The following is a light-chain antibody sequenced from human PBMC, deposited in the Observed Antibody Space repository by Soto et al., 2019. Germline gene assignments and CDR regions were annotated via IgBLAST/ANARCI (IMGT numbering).Light chain of an antibody. CDR2: LGS. CDR3: MQALQTPPT. V-gene: IGKV2-28*01. CDR1: QSLLHSNGYDY. J-gene: IGKJ1*01. Sequence: DIVMTQSPLSLPVTPGESASISCRSSQSLLHSNGYDYLDWYLQKPGQSPQLLIYLGSNRASGVPDRFSGSGSGTDFTLRISRMEAEDVGVYYCMQALQTPPTFGQVTKVEVK.